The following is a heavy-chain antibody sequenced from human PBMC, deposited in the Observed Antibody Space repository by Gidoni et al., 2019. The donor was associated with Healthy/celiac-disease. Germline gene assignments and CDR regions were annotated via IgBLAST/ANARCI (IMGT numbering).Heavy chain of an antibody. CDR3: ARGPHRVVVAATGPHFGPFDY. D-gene: IGHD2-15*01. V-gene: IGHV1-69*01. J-gene: IGHJ4*02. CDR1: GGTFSSYA. Sequence: QVQLVQSGAEVKKPGSSVKVSCKASGGTFSSYAISWVRQAPGQGLEWMGGIIPIFGTANYAQKFQGRVTITADESTSTAYMELSSLRSEDTAVYYCARGPHRVVVAATGPHFGPFDYWGQGTLVTVSS. CDR2: IIPIFGTA.